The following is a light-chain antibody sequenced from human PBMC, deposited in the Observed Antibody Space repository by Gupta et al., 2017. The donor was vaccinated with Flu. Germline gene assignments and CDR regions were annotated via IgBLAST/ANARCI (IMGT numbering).Light chain of an antibody. V-gene: IGLV3-21*02. CDR1: NIGSKS. Sequence: SYVLTRPPSVSVAQGHTARISCGANNIGSKSVHWYQQRPGQAPALVVYDDSDRPSGIPERFSGSNSGNTATLTISRVEAGDEADYYCQVWDSTGDHSVVFGGGTKLTVL. CDR2: DDS. CDR3: QVWDSTGDHSVV. J-gene: IGLJ2*01.